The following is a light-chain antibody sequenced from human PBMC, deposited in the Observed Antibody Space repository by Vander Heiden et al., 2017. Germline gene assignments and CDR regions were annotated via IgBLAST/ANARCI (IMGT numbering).Light chain of an antibody. CDR3: QQYNSYWN. J-gene: IGKJ1*01. Sequence: TKMTQSPSTPSASVGDRVTITCRASQSIITSLAWYQQKQGKAPRLLIDKVSTLETGVPSSCSGSGSGTDFTLTITSLQPEDSATYYGQQYNSYWNFGQGTKVELK. CDR2: KVS. V-gene: IGKV1-5*03. CDR1: QSIITS.